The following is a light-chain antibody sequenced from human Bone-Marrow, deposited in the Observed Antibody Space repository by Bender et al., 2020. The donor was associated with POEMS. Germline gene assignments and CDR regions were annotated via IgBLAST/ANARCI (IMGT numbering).Light chain of an antibody. CDR2: EDS. CDR3: CSYAGSRTWV. Sequence: QSALTQPASVSGSPGQSITISCTGTSSDIGSYDLVSWYQQEPGKAPKLMIYEDSRRPSGVSNRFSGSKSGNTASLRISGLQAEDEADYLCCSYAGSRTWVFGGGTKLTVL. V-gene: IGLV2-23*01. J-gene: IGLJ3*02. CDR1: SSDIGSYDL.